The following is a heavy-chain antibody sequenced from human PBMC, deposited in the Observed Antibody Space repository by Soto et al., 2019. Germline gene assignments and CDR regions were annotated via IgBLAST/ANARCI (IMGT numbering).Heavy chain of an antibody. CDR2: IYYSGST. V-gene: IGHV4-30-4*01. D-gene: IGHD5-18*01. J-gene: IGHJ4*02. CDR3: ASNSYGSTFYDY. CDR1: GGSISSGDYY. Sequence: QVQLQESGPGLVKPSQTLSLTCTVSGGSISSGDYYWSWIRQPPGKGLEWIGYIYYSGSTYYNPYLKSRVTISVDPSKTQFSLKLSSVTAADTAVYYCASNSYGSTFYDYWGQGTLVTVSS.